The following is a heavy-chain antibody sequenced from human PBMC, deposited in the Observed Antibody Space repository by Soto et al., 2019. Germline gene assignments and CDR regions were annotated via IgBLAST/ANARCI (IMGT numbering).Heavy chain of an antibody. CDR3: AKQRRFDLPTWFDP. J-gene: IGHJ5*02. CDR2: MVGIGGRT. Sequence: GGSLRLSCAASGFTISSYAMSWVRQAPGKGLEWVSGMVGIGGRTYYADSVKGRFTISRDNSKSTLYLQMNSLRAEDTALYYCAKQRRFDLPTWFDPWGQGTLVTVSS. CDR1: GFTISSYA. V-gene: IGHV3-23*01. D-gene: IGHD3-3*01.